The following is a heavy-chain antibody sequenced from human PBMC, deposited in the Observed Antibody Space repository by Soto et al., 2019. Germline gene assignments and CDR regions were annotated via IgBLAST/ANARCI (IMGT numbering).Heavy chain of an antibody. V-gene: IGHV3-48*03. Sequence: PGGSLRLSCAASGFTFSSYEMNWVRQAPGKGLEWVSYISSRGTTIYYADSVKGRFTISRDNAKNSLFLQMNSLRAEDTAVYYCVSPSDWPDCWGQGTPVTVSS. D-gene: IGHD2-21*02. CDR1: GFTFSSYE. J-gene: IGHJ4*02. CDR2: ISSRGTTI. CDR3: VSPSDWPDC.